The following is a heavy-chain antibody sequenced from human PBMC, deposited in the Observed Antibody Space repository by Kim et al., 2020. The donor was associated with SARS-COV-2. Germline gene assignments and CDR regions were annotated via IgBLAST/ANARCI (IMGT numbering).Heavy chain of an antibody. CDR2: ISGSGGST. V-gene: IGHV3-23*01. Sequence: GGSLRLSCAASGFTFSSYAMSWVRQAPGKGLEWVSAISGSGGSTYYADSVKGRFTISRDNSKNTLYLQMNSLRAEDTAVYYCAKGDIVVVVAATKGPDYWGQGTLVTVSS. D-gene: IGHD2-15*01. CDR1: GFTFSSYA. J-gene: IGHJ4*02. CDR3: AKGDIVVVVAATKGPDY.